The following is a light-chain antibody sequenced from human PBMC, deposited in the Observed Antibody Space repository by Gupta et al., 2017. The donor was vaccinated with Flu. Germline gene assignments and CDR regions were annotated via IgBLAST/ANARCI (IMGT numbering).Light chain of an antibody. Sequence: EIVLTQSPVTLSLSPGERATLSCRASQSVRGDYLAWYQLKPGQAPRLLIYDASTTASGIPHRFSGSVSGTDFTLTISRLEPEDFAVYYCQQDGGSQWTFGQGTKVEIK. CDR1: QSVRGDY. J-gene: IGKJ1*01. CDR2: DAS. CDR3: QQDGGSQWT. V-gene: IGKV3-20*01.